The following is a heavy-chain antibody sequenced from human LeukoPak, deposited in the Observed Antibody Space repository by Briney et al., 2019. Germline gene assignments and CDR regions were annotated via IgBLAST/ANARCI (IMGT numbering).Heavy chain of an antibody. V-gene: IGHV3-21*01. CDR2: ISRSSTYI. Sequence: GGSLRLSRAASGFNFSSYSMNWVRQAPGKGLEWVSTISRSSTYIYYADSLKGRFTISRDNAKNSLYLQMNSLRAEDTAVYYCARVRIGAFDIWGQGTMVTVSS. J-gene: IGHJ3*02. D-gene: IGHD2/OR15-2a*01. CDR3: ARVRIGAFDI. CDR1: GFNFSSYS.